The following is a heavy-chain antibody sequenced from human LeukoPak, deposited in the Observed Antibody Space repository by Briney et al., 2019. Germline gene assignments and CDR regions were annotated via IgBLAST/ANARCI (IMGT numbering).Heavy chain of an antibody. CDR2: IHASGPT. J-gene: IGHJ4*02. CDR1: GGSISTYY. V-gene: IGHV4-4*09. Sequence: KSSETLSLTCTASGGSISTYYWSWIRRPPGKGLEWIAYIHASGPTNYNPSLKSRITISVDTSKNQFSLKLSSVTAADTAVYYCARHDAGIAARPFDNWGQGTLVTVSS. CDR3: ARHDAGIAARPFDN. D-gene: IGHD6-6*01.